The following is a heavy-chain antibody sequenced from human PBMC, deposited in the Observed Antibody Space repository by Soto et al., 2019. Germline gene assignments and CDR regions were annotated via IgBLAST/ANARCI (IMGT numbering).Heavy chain of an antibody. J-gene: IGHJ4*02. D-gene: IGHD3-10*01. CDR3: ARGPYGSGSYYHDY. CDR2: MNPNSGNT. V-gene: IGHV1-8*01. CDR1: GYTFTSYD. Sequence: ASVKVSCKASGYTFTSYDINWVRQATGQGLEWMGWMNPNSGNTGYAQKFQGRVTMIRNTSISTAYMELSSLRSEDTAVYYCARGPYGSGSYYHDYWGQGTLVTVSS.